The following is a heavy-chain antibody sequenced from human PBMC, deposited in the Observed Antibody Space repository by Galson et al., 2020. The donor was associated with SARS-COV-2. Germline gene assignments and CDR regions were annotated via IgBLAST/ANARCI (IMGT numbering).Heavy chain of an antibody. J-gene: IGHJ4*01. CDR1: GGSFSGYY. D-gene: IGHD3-22*01. CDR3: AREENFFLLVSATRVCYFDC. Sequence: SETLSLTCAVYGGSFSGYYWSWIRQPPGKGLEWIGEINSSGSTNYNQSLKSRVTISVDTSKNHFSLKLSSVTAADTPVYYCAREENFFLLVSATRVCYFDCWGRGTLGTVSS. CDR2: INSSGST. V-gene: IGHV4-34*01.